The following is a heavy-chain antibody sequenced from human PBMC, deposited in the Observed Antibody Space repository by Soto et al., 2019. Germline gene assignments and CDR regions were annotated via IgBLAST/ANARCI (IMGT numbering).Heavy chain of an antibody. V-gene: IGHV1-69*06. CDR3: ARALTEFDY. CDR1: GYTFTSYG. J-gene: IGHJ4*02. D-gene: IGHD7-27*01. Sequence: GASVKVSCKASGYTFTSYGISWVRQAPGQGLEWRGGIIPIFGTANYAQKFQGRVTMTGDTSTSTVYMHLSGLTYDDTAVYFCARALTEFDYWGPGTLVTVSS. CDR2: IIPIFGTA.